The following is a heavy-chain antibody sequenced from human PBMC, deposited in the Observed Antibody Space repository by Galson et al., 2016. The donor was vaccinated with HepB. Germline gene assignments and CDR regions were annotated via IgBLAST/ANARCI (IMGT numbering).Heavy chain of an antibody. D-gene: IGHD1-26*01. CDR1: GLTVSMNY. Sequence: QRLSCAASGLTVSMNYMAWVRQSPGKGLEWVSVIYAGGRTFYADSVKGRFTIPRDNSKNTLYLQMNSLRVEDTAVYYCARSTWENSFDSWGRGTLVTVSS. J-gene: IGHJ5*01. V-gene: IGHV3-66*01. CDR2: IYAGGRT. CDR3: ARSTWENSFDS.